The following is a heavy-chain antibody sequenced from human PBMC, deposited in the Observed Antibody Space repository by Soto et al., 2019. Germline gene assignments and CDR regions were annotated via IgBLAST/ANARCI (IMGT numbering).Heavy chain of an antibody. Sequence: SETLSLTCTVSGGSIGSYFWSWLRQPAGKGLEWIGRMYDGGAANYNPSLKSRVTMSLDRSKNQFSLRLTSVTAADTAVYYCARQWPLDYWSQGTLVTVSS. CDR3: ARQWPLDY. CDR2: MYDGGAA. J-gene: IGHJ4*02. D-gene: IGHD6-19*01. CDR1: GGSIGSYF. V-gene: IGHV4-4*07.